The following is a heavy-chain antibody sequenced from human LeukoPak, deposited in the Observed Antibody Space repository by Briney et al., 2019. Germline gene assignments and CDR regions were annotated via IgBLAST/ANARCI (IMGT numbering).Heavy chain of an antibody. CDR2: IYYSGST. V-gene: IGHV4-59*01. J-gene: IGHJ5*02. D-gene: IGHD3-22*01. CDR1: GASMSSNY. CDR3: ARHRYYYDSSGYYYQP. Sequence: SETLSLTCNVSGASMSSNYWSWIRQPPGKGLEWIGYIYYSGSTNYNPSLKSRVTISVDTSKNQFSLRLSSVTAADTAVYYCARHRYYYDSSGYYYQPWGQGTLVTVSS.